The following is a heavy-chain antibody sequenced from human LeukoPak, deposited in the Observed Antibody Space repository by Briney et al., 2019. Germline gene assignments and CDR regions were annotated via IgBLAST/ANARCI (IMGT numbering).Heavy chain of an antibody. J-gene: IGHJ4*02. CDR2: ISAYNGNT. V-gene: IGHV1-18*01. CDR1: GYTFTSYG. CDR3: ARDQEGLDY. Sequence: ASVKVSCKASGYTFTSYGISWVRQAPGQGLEWMGWISAYNGNTNYAQKFQGRVTVTRDTSTSTVHMELSGLRSEDTAVYYCARDQEGLDYWGQGTLVTVSS.